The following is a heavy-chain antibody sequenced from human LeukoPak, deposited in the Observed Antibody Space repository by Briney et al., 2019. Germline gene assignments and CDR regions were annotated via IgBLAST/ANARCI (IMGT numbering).Heavy chain of an antibody. V-gene: IGHV3-9*01. CDR1: GFTFDDYA. CDR2: ISWNSGSI. D-gene: IGHD2-15*01. J-gene: IGHJ4*02. Sequence: GRSLRLSCAASGFTFDDYAMHWVRQAPGKGLEWVSGISWNSGSIGYADSVKGRFTISRDNAKNSLYLQMNSLRAEDTALYYCAKDPVGYCSGGSCYPYYFDYWGQGSLVTVSS. CDR3: AKDPVGYCSGGSCYPYYFDY.